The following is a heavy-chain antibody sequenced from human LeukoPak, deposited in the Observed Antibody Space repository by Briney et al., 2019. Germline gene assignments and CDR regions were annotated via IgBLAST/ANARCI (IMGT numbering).Heavy chain of an antibody. Sequence: SETLSLTCAVYGGSFSGYYWSWIRQPPGKGLEWIGEINHSGSTNYNPSLKSRVTISVDTSKNQFSLKLSSVTAADTAVYYCASGSYYVKGYYFDYWGQGTLVTVSS. CDR2: INHSGST. V-gene: IGHV4-34*01. D-gene: IGHD1-26*01. CDR3: ASGSYYVKGYYFDY. J-gene: IGHJ4*02. CDR1: GGSFSGYY.